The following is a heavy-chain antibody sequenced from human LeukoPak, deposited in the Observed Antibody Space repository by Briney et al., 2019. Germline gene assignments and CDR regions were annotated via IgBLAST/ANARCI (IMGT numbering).Heavy chain of an antibody. Sequence: ASVKVSRKASGYTFTSYAMNWVRQAPGQGLEWMGWINTNTGNPTYAQGFTGRFVFSLDTSVSTAYLQISSLKAEDTAVYYCARGQPRRSSSSWCGFDYWGQGTLVTVSS. D-gene: IGHD6-13*01. CDR2: INTNTGNP. J-gene: IGHJ4*02. V-gene: IGHV7-4-1*02. CDR1: GYTFTSYA. CDR3: ARGQPRRSSSSWCGFDY.